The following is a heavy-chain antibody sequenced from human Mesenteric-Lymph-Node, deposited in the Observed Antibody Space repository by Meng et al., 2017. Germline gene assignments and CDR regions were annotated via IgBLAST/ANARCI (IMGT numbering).Heavy chain of an antibody. CDR3: ARAGLQLSYYYYYGMDV. Sequence: GGSLRLSCTPSGFTFRDYVISWFRQAPGKGLEWVGRIKSKTDGGTTDYAAPVKGRFTISRDDSKSTLYLQMNSLRAEDTAVYYCARAGLQLSYYYYYGMDVWGQGTTVTVSS. CDR1: GFTFRDYV. CDR2: IKSKTDGGTT. V-gene: IGHV3-15*01. D-gene: IGHD2-15*01. J-gene: IGHJ6*02.